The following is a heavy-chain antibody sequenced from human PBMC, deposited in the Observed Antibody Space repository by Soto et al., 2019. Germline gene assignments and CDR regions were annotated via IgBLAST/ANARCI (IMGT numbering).Heavy chain of an antibody. Sequence: SETLSLTCTVSGGSMSSYYWTWLRQSPGRGLEWIGYISHSGSTYYNPSLKSRVTISADTSKNQFSLRMNSMIAADTAVYYCARADPDASVGYWGQGTLVTVSS. J-gene: IGHJ4*02. D-gene: IGHD2-15*01. CDR2: ISHSGST. V-gene: IGHV4-59*01. CDR3: ARADPDASVGY. CDR1: GGSMSSYY.